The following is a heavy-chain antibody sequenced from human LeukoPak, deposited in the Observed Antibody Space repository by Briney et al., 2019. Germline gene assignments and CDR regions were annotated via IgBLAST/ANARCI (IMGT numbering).Heavy chain of an antibody. Sequence: SETLSLTCAVYGGSFSGYYWSWIRQPPGKGLEWIGEINHTGGTNYNPSLKSRVTISVDTSKNQFSLKLSSVTAADTAVYFCARDVRSFYGMDVWGQGTTVTVSS. CDR1: GGSFSGYY. CDR2: INHTGGT. J-gene: IGHJ6*02. V-gene: IGHV4-34*01. CDR3: ARDVRSFYGMDV. D-gene: IGHD3-10*02.